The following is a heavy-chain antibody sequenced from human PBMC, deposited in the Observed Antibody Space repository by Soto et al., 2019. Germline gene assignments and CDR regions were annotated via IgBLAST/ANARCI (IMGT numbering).Heavy chain of an antibody. J-gene: IGHJ5*02. D-gene: IGHD2-15*01. V-gene: IGHV4-39*01. CDR1: GGSISSSSYY. CDR2: IYYSGST. CDR3: ARLSEDCSGGSCYVGWFDP. Sequence: SETLSLTCTVSGGSISSSSYYWGWIRQPPGKGLEWIGSIYYSGSTYYNPSLTSRVTISVDTSKNQFSLKLSSVTAADTAVYYCARLSEDCSGGSCYVGWFDPWGQGTLVTVSS.